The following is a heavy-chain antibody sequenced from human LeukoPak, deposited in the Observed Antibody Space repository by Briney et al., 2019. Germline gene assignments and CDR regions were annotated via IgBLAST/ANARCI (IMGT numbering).Heavy chain of an antibody. D-gene: IGHD4-11*01. CDR3: ARDRLQHYFDY. J-gene: IGHJ4*02. CDR1: GFTFSSYA. CDR2: ISGSGDST. Sequence: PGGSLRLSCAASGFTFSSYAMNWVRQAPGKGLEWVSVISGSGDSTNYADSVKGRFTISRDNSKNTLYLRMNSLRAEDTAVYFCARDRLQHYFDYWGQGTLVTVSS. V-gene: IGHV3-23*01.